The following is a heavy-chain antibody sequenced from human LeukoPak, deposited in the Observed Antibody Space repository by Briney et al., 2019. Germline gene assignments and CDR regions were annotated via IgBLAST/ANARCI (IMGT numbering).Heavy chain of an antibody. CDR1: GFTFSSYA. V-gene: IGHV3-30-3*01. CDR3: AREGHQRNAFDI. Sequence: GRSLRLSCAASGFTFSSYAMHWVRQAPGKGLEWVAVISYDGSNKYYADSVKGRFTISRDSSKNTLYLQMNSLRAEDTAVYYCAREGHQRNAFDIWGQGTMVTVSS. J-gene: IGHJ3*02. CDR2: ISYDGSNK.